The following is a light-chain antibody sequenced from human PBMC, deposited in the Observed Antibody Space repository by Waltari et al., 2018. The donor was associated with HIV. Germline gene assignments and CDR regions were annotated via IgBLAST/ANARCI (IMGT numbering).Light chain of an antibody. Sequence: QSVLTQPPSASGTPGQRVTIPCPGSRSNIGSDTVSWYQQLPGTAPKLFIYSNNQRPSGVPDRFSGSKSGTSASLAISGLQSEDEADYYCAAWDDSLNGWVFGGGTKLTVV. CDR1: RSNIGSDT. J-gene: IGLJ3*02. CDR2: SNN. CDR3: AAWDDSLNGWV. V-gene: IGLV1-44*01.